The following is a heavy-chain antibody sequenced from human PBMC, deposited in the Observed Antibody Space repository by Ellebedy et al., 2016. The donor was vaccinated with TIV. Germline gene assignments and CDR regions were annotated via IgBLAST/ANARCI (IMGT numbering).Heavy chain of an antibody. J-gene: IGHJ6*03. CDR3: ATKEPNCSSTSCYSYYYYYMDV. V-gene: IGHV4-34*01. D-gene: IGHD2-2*02. CDR2: INHSGST. CDR1: GGSFSGYY. Sequence: SETLSLXXAVYGGSFSGYYWSWIRQPPGKGLEWIGEINHSGSTNYNPSLKSRVTISVDTSKNQFSLKLSSVTAADTAVYYCATKEPNCSSTSCYSYYYYYMDVWGKGTTVTVSS.